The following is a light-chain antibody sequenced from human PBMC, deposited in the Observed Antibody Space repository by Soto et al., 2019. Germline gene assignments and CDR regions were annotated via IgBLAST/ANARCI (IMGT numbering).Light chain of an antibody. CDR2: GAS. Sequence: EVVMTQSPATLSVSPGERATLSCRASQSISSNLAWYQQRPGQPPRLLISGASSRAAGIPARFSGSGSGTEFTRTISSLQSEDVAVYYCQQYNDWPPLTFGGGTKVEIK. V-gene: IGKV3-15*01. CDR3: QQYNDWPPLT. CDR1: QSISSN. J-gene: IGKJ4*01.